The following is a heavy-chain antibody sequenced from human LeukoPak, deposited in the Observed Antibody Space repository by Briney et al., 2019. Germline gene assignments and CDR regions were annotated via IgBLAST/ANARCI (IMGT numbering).Heavy chain of an antibody. CDR1: GFTFSSYG. Sequence: GSLRLSCAASGFTFSSYGMHWVRQAPGKGLEWVAVISYDGSNKYYADSVKGRFTISRDNSKNTLYLQMNSLRAEDTAVYYCARSPRRPAVTYFDYWGQGTLVTVSS. J-gene: IGHJ4*02. CDR2: ISYDGSNK. CDR3: ARSPRRPAVTYFDY. D-gene: IGHD6-6*01. V-gene: IGHV3-30*03.